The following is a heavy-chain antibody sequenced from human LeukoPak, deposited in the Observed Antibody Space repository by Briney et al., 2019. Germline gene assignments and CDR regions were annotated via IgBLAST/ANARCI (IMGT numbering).Heavy chain of an antibody. J-gene: IGHJ4*02. Sequence: PSETLSLTCTVSGDSISSSTYYWGWIRQPPGKGLEWIGSIYHSGSTYYNPSLKSRVTISVDTSKNQFSLKLSSVTAADTAVYYCARGGFLQPLSYWGQGTLVTVSS. CDR1: GDSISSSTYY. V-gene: IGHV4-39*07. CDR2: IYHSGST. CDR3: ARGGFLQPLSY. D-gene: IGHD1-1*01.